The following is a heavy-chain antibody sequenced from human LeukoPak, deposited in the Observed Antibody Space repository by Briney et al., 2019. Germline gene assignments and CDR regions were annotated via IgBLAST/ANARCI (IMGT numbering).Heavy chain of an antibody. Sequence: PGGSLRLSCAASGFTFISYWMHWVRQAPGKGLVWVSRINSDGSSTSYADSVKGRFTISRDNAKNTLYLQMDSLRAEDTAVYYCARGPHSSGYPNWFDPWGQGTLVTASS. CDR3: ARGPHSSGYPNWFDP. D-gene: IGHD3-22*01. J-gene: IGHJ5*02. CDR2: INSDGSST. V-gene: IGHV3-74*01. CDR1: GFTFISYW.